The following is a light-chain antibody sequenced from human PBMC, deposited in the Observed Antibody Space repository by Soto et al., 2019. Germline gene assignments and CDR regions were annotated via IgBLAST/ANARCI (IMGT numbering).Light chain of an antibody. CDR1: QNIRTS. Sequence: DIQMTQSPSSLSASVGDRVTITCRASQNIRTSLNWYQQRPGKAPQLLIYAASSLQSGVSSRFSGSGSGTNFTLTVSSLQHEDFAIYYCQQSSFTGYTFGQGTKVDIK. V-gene: IGKV1-39*01. CDR2: AAS. J-gene: IGKJ2*01. CDR3: QQSSFTGYT.